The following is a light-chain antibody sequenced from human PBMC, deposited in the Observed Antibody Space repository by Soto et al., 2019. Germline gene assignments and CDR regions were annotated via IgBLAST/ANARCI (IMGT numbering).Light chain of an antibody. CDR1: QTGSNSY. CDR2: GAS. CDR3: QQYGSSGT. Sequence: IVLTQSPGTLSLSPGERATLSCRASQTGSNSYLAWYQQKPGQARRLLIYGASNRATGIPDRFSGSGSGTDFTLTISRLEPEDFAVYYCQQYGSSGTFGQGTKVDIK. J-gene: IGKJ1*01. V-gene: IGKV3-20*01.